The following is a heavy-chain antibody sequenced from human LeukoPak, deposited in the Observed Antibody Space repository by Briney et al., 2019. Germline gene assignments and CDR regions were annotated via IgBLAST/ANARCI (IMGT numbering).Heavy chain of an antibody. Sequence: GGSLRLSCAASGFTFSTFAMIWVRQPPGKGLEWVAHISYDGTKEYYADSVKGRFSISRDNSQEIVYMQLRSLTTEDTARYYCVRDVALWGQGTLIIVSS. J-gene: IGHJ4*02. CDR2: ISYDGTKE. CDR1: GFTFSTFA. V-gene: IGHV3-30*03. CDR3: VRDVAL.